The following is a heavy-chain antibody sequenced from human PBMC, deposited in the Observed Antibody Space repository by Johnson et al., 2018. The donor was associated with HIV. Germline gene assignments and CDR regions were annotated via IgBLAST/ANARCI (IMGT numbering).Heavy chain of an antibody. CDR2: ISGSNAST. Sequence: EVQLVESGGDLVQPGGSLRLSCVASGFTFSSCAMSWVRQAPGKGLEWVSGISGSNASTYYADSVKGRFTISRDNSKNTLFLQMNSLRVEDTAVYYCARELRIAARGLAFDIWGRGTMVTVSS. CDR3: ARELRIAARGLAFDI. J-gene: IGHJ3*02. V-gene: IGHV3-23*04. D-gene: IGHD6-6*01. CDR1: GFTFSSCA.